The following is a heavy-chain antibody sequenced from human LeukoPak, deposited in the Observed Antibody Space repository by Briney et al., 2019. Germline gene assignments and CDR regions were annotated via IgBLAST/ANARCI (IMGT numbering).Heavy chain of an antibody. CDR3: ARDLSTVTHGSIAYCGGDCYRNWFDP. CDR2: IIPIFGTA. V-gene: IGHV1-69*01. CDR1: GGTFSSYA. D-gene: IGHD2-21*01. J-gene: IGHJ5*02. Sequence: GASGKVSCKASGGTFSSYAISWVRQAPGQGLEWMGGIIPIFGTANYAQKFQGRVTITADESTSTAYMELSSLRAEDTAVYYCARDLSTVTHGSIAYCGGDCYRNWFDPWGQGTLVTVSS.